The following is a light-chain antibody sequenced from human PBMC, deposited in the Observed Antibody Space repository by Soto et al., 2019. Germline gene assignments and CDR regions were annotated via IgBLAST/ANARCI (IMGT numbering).Light chain of an antibody. Sequence: EVVMTQSPATLSVSPGERATLSCRASQRISSNLAWYQQRRGQAPRLLIYGASTRAPGIPARFSGSGSETEFTLNISSLPSEVFAVYYGQHYNNWPPWTSGQGTKVKIK. CDR3: QHYNNWPPWT. CDR2: GAS. CDR1: QRISSN. V-gene: IGKV3-15*01. J-gene: IGKJ1*01.